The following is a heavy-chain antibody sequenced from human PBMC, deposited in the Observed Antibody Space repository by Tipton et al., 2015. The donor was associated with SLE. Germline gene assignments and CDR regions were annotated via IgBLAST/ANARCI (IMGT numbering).Heavy chain of an antibody. J-gene: IGHJ4*02. CDR1: GFTFSSYA. CDR3: AKSGGIDDFWSGYWGTYYFDY. D-gene: IGHD3-3*01. V-gene: IGHV3-30-3*02. Sequence: SLRLSCAASGFTFSSYAMHWVRQAPGKGLEWVAVISYDGSNKYYADSVKGRFTISRDNSKNTLYLQMNSLRAEDTAVYYCAKSGGIDDFWSGYWGTYYFDYWGQGTLVTVSS. CDR2: ISYDGSNK.